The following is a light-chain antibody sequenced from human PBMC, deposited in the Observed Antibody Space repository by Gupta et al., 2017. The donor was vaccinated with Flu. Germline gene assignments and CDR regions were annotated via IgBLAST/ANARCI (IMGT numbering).Light chain of an antibody. V-gene: IGLV1-44*01. Sequence: QSVLTQPPSASGTPGQRVTISCSGSSSNIGSNTVNWYQQLPGTAPKLLIYRNNQRPSGVPDRFSGSKSGTSAYLAISGLQSEDEAEYYCAAWDDSLNGRVFGGGTKLTVL. J-gene: IGLJ3*02. CDR3: AAWDDSLNGRV. CDR2: RNN. CDR1: SSNIGSNT.